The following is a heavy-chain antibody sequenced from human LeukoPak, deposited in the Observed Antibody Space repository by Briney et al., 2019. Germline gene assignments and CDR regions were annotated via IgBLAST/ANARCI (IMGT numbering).Heavy chain of an antibody. CDR3: ARVAKYYYGSETYYFFEH. J-gene: IGHJ4*02. Sequence: GGSLRLSCAASGFTFTTYWMSWVRQAPGKGLEWVANIKQDGTERYYVDSVKGRFTIPRDNVKNSLYLQMNSLRVEDTAVYYCARVAKYYYGSETYYFFEHWGQGTPVTASS. CDR2: IKQDGTER. CDR1: GFTFTTYW. V-gene: IGHV3-7*01. D-gene: IGHD3-10*01.